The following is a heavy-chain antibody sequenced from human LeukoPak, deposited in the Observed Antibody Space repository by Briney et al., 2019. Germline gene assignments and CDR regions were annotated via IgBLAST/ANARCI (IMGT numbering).Heavy chain of an antibody. CDR2: INAGNGNT. D-gene: IGHD1-26*01. Sequence: ASVKVSCKASGYTFTSYAMHWVRQAPGQRLEWMGWINAGNGNTKYSQKFQGRVTITRDTSASTAYMELSSLRSEDTAVYYCARGGLLPIVGATPTAYYFDYWGQGTLVTVSS. V-gene: IGHV1-3*01. CDR3: ARGGLLPIVGATPTAYYFDY. J-gene: IGHJ4*02. CDR1: GYTFTSYA.